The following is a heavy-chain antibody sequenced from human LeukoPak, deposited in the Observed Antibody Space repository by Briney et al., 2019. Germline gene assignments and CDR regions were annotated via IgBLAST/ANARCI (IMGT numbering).Heavy chain of an antibody. D-gene: IGHD3-10*01. CDR3: ARDYYGSGSYVGYDAFDI. V-gene: IGHV1-69*06. Sequence: SVKVSCKASGYTFTSYGISWVRQAPGQGLEWMGGIIPIFGTANYAQKFQGRVTITADKSTSTAYMELSSLRSEDTAVYYCARDYYGSGSYVGYDAFDIWGQGTMVTVSS. CDR2: IIPIFGTA. J-gene: IGHJ3*02. CDR1: GYTFTSYG.